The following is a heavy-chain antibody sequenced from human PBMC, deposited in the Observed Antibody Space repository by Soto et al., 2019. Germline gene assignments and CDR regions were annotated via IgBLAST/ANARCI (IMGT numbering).Heavy chain of an antibody. J-gene: IGHJ4*02. D-gene: IGHD6-6*01. CDR2: ISQSGNT. CDR3: ARAPKVSGSSQTRPDF. V-gene: IGHV4-34*01. CDR1: SGSLSGYY. Sequence: SETLSLTCSIYSGSLSGYYWSWIRQPPGKGLEWIVEISQSGNTNYSPSLTSRVSISIDTSKKQFSLNLASVSAADTAVYYCARAPKVSGSSQTRPDFWGQGTLVTVS.